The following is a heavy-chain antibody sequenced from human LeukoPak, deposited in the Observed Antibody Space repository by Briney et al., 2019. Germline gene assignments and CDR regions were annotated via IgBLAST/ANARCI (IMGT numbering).Heavy chain of an antibody. J-gene: IGHJ4*02. CDR2: ISYSGSTI. V-gene: IGHV3-11*04. CDR3: ARRHTVALFDY. Sequence: GGSLRLSCAASGFTFSDYYMSWIRQAPGKGLEWVSYISYSGSTIYYADSVKGRFTISRDNAENSLYLQMSSLRAEDTAVYYCARRHTVALFDYWGQGTLVTVSS. CDR1: GFTFSDYY. D-gene: IGHD6-19*01.